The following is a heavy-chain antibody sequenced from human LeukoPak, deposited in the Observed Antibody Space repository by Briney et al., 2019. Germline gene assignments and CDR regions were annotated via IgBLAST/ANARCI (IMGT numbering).Heavy chain of an antibody. V-gene: IGHV1-46*01. J-gene: IGHJ4*02. D-gene: IGHD6-13*01. CDR2: INPSGGST. CDR3: AREGGLNSSSWYVRSPPFDY. Sequence: GPVKVSCKASGYTFTGYYIHWVRQAPGQGLEWMGIINPSGGSTSYAQKFQGRVTMTRDMSISTAYMELSRLGSDDTAVYYCAREGGLNSSSWYVRSPPFDYWGQGTLVTVSS. CDR1: GYTFTGYY.